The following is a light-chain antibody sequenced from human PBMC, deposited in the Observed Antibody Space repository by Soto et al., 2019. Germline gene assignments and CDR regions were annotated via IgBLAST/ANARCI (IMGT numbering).Light chain of an antibody. Sequence: QSALTQPASVSESPGQSLTISCTGNNTDFANNNLVSWFQQHPGRAPKLLIYEASRRSSGVSKRFSGSQSGNTASLTISGLEAEDDAIYYCSSYIDSTTFYVFGTGTKVTVL. J-gene: IGLJ1*01. CDR3: SSYIDSTTFYV. CDR2: EAS. V-gene: IGLV2-23*01. CDR1: NTDFANNNL.